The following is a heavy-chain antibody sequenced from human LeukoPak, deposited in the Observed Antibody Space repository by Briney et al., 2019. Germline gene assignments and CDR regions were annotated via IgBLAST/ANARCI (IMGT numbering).Heavy chain of an antibody. D-gene: IGHD2-15*01. CDR3: ARDEVGLGYCSGGSCYYGYMDV. Sequence: SVKVSCKASGGTFSSYAISWVRQAPGQGLEWMGGIIPIFGTANYAQKFQGRVTITADKSTSTAYMELSSLRSEDTAVYYCARDEVGLGYCSGGSCYYGYMDVWGKGTTVTVSS. CDR1: GGTFSSYA. J-gene: IGHJ6*03. V-gene: IGHV1-69*06. CDR2: IIPIFGTA.